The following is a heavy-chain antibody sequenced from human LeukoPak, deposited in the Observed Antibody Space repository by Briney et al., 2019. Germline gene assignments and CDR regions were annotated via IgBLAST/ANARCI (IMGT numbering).Heavy chain of an antibody. CDR1: GGSISSASYY. V-gene: IGHV4-61*02. CDR2: IYTSGST. D-gene: IGHD6-13*01. J-gene: IGHJ4*02. Sequence: PSQTLSLTCTVSGGSISSASYYWSWIRQPAGKGLQWIGRIYTSGSTYYNPSLKSRVTISVDTSKNQFSLKLSSVTAADTAVYYCARGGYSSYTVRFDYWGQGTLVTVSS. CDR3: ARGGYSSYTVRFDY.